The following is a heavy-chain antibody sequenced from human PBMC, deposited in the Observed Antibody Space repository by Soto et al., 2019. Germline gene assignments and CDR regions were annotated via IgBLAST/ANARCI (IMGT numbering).Heavy chain of an antibody. V-gene: IGHV3-23*01. J-gene: IGHJ4*02. Sequence: EEQLLESGGGLAQPGGSLRLSCAASGFSFSTYALHWVRQAPGKGLEWVSGIAKNGGGTYYAEFVKGRFTISRDNSQNTLYLQMDSLRVEDTALYYCAKGSLKGDFWGQGTLVTVSS. CDR2: IAKNGGGT. CDR3: AKGSLKGDF. D-gene: IGHD3-16*02. CDR1: GFSFSTYA.